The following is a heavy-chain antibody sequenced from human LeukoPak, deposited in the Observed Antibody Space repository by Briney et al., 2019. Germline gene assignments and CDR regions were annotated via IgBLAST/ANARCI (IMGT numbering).Heavy chain of an antibody. CDR1: GGSISSGSYY. Sequence: SQTLSLTCTVSGGSISSGSYYWSWIRQPAGKGLEWIGEIYHSGSTNYNPSLKSRVTISVDTSKNQFSLKLSSVTAADTAVYYCARGGGYSYGSIDYWGQGTLVTVSS. D-gene: IGHD5-18*01. J-gene: IGHJ4*02. V-gene: IGHV4-61*09. CDR3: ARGGGYSYGSIDY. CDR2: IYHSGST.